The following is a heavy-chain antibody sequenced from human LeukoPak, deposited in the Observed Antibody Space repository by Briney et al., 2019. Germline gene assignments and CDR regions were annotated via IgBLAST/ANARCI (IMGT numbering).Heavy chain of an antibody. CDR3: ARSQYYDLWSGYRPEGY. V-gene: IGHV3-48*03. CDR2: TSSSGSTI. J-gene: IGHJ4*02. CDR1: GFTFSSYE. D-gene: IGHD3-3*01. Sequence: GGSLRLSCAASGFTFSSYEMNWVRQAPGKGLEWVSYTSSSGSTIYYADSVKGRFTISRDNAKNSLYLQMNSLRAEDTAVYYCARSQYYDLWSGYRPEGYSGQGTLVTVSP.